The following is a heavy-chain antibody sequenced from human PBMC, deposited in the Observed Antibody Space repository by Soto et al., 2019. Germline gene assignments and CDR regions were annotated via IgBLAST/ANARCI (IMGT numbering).Heavy chain of an antibody. CDR3: AGRLTTAASLDY. D-gene: IGHD3-16*01. J-gene: IGHJ4*02. CDR1: GFTVSNNH. V-gene: IGHV3-53*01. Sequence: VQLVESGGGLIQPGGSLRLSCAASGFTVSNNHMIWVRQAAGKGLELVSFVHGGGSTSYADSVKGRFTISRDNSKNTLYLQMDSLRAEDTAIYYCAGRLTTAASLDYWGRGTLVTGSS. CDR2: VHGGGST.